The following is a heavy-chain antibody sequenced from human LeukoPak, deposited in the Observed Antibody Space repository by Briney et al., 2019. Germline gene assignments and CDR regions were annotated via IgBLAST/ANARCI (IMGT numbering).Heavy chain of an antibody. J-gene: IGHJ5*02. Sequence: GESLKISCEASGYNFTTYWIGWVRQMPGKGLEYMGIIYPRDSQIRYSPSFQGQVTISADKSISTAYLQWTSLKASDTAIYYCARHTKRPQAGWSDPWGQGTLVTVSS. CDR2: IYPRDSQI. V-gene: IGHV5-51*01. CDR1: GYNFTTYW. D-gene: IGHD6-25*01. CDR3: ARHTKRPQAGWSDP.